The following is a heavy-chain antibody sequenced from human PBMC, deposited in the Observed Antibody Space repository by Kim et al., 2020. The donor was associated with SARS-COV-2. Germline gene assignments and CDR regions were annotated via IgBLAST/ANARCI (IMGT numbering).Heavy chain of an antibody. Sequence: ASVKVSCKASGYTFTSYYMHWVRQAPGQGLEWMGIINPSGGSTSYAQKFQGRVTMTRDTSTSTVYMELSSLRSEDTAVYYCARGGRSVVTARIGHFQHWGQGTLVTVSS. CDR3: ARGGRSVVTARIGHFQH. D-gene: IGHD2-21*02. CDR1: GYTFTSYY. J-gene: IGHJ1*01. V-gene: IGHV1-46*01. CDR2: INPSGGST.